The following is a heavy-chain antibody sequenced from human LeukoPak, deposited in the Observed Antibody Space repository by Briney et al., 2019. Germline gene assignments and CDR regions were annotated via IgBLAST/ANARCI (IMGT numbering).Heavy chain of an antibody. CDR3: ARAGERGYSGYDPNYYYYGMDV. Sequence: PGGSLRLSCAASGFTFNRYSMNWVRQAPGKGLEWISYISSSGTTIYYADSVQGRFIISRDNARNSLYLQMNSLRAEDTAVYYCARAGERGYSGYDPNYYYYGMDVWGQGTTVTVSS. CDR1: GFTFNRYS. CDR2: ISSSGTTI. D-gene: IGHD5-12*01. V-gene: IGHV3-48*01. J-gene: IGHJ6*02.